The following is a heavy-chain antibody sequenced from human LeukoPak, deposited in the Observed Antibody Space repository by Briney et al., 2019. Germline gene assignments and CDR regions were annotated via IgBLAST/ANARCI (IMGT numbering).Heavy chain of an antibody. J-gene: IGHJ3*02. CDR1: GGSFSGYY. D-gene: IGHD3-22*01. Sequence: PSETLSLTCAVYGGSFSGYYWSWIRQPPGKGLEWIGEINHSGSTNYNPSLKSRVTISVDTSKNQFSLKPSSVTAADTAVYYCARVGTTQRRYYDSSGYYFNSETDAFDIWGQGTMVTVSS. V-gene: IGHV4-34*01. CDR2: INHSGST. CDR3: ARVGTTQRRYYDSSGYYFNSETDAFDI.